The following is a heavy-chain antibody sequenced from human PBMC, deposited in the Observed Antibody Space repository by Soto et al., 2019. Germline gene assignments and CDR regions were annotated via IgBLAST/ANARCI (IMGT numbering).Heavy chain of an antibody. CDR2: INAGNGNT. CDR3: ARDRRQAGPNYYGMDV. J-gene: IGHJ6*02. CDR1: GYTFTSYA. Sequence: GASVKVSCKASGYTFTSYAMHWVRQAPGQRLEWMGWINAGNGNTKYSQKFQGRVTITRDTSASTAYMELSSLRSEDTAVYYCARDRRQAGPNYYGMDVWGQGTTVTVSS. V-gene: IGHV1-3*01.